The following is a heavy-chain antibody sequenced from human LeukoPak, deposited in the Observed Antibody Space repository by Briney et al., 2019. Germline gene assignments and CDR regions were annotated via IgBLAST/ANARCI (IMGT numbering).Heavy chain of an antibody. CDR1: GFTFSSYA. J-gene: IGHJ4*02. CDR3: ARGTYYYDSSGYYPDY. D-gene: IGHD3-22*01. Sequence: GGSLRLSCAASGFTFSSYAMHRVRQAPGKGLEWVAVISYDGSNKYYADSVKGRFTISRDNSKNTLYLQVNSLRAEDTAVYYCARGTYYYDSSGYYPDYWGQGTLVTVSS. V-gene: IGHV3-30-3*01. CDR2: ISYDGSNK.